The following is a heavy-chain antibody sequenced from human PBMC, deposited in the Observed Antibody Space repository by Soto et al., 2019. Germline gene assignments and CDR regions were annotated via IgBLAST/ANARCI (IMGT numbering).Heavy chain of an antibody. V-gene: IGHV4-59*08. D-gene: IGHD3-9*01. CDR2: IYYSGST. Sequence: SETLSLTCTFSGCSISSYYWSWIRQPPGKGLEWIGYIYYSGSTNYNPSLKSRVTISVDTSKNQFSLKLSSVTAADTAVYYCAYFDWFAGAFDIWGQGTMLTVSS. J-gene: IGHJ3*02. CDR1: GCSISSYY. CDR3: AYFDWFAGAFDI.